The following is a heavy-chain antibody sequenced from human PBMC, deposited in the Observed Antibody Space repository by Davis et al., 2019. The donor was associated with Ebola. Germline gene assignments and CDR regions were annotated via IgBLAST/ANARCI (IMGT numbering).Heavy chain of an antibody. V-gene: IGHV3-74*01. Sequence: HTGGSLRLSCAASGFTFSSYWMHWVRQAPGKGLVWVSRINSDGSSTSYADSVKGRFTISRDNAKNTLYLQMNSLRAEDTAVYYCAREDYGDYYFDYWGQGTLVTVSS. J-gene: IGHJ4*02. CDR3: AREDYGDYYFDY. CDR2: INSDGSST. D-gene: IGHD4-17*01. CDR1: GFTFSSYW.